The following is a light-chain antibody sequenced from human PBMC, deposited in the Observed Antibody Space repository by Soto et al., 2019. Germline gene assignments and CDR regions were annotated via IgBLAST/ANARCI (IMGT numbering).Light chain of an antibody. CDR1: RSDIGSYNL. CDR3: SSYTGSSTS. V-gene: IGLV2-14*02. CDR2: DVS. Sequence: QSVLTQPASVSGSPGQSITISCTGTRSDIGSYNLVSWYQQHPGKAPKLIIYDVSFRPSGISDRFSGSKSGNTASLTLSGLQAEYEADYFCSSYTGSSTSFGGGTKLTVL. J-gene: IGLJ3*02.